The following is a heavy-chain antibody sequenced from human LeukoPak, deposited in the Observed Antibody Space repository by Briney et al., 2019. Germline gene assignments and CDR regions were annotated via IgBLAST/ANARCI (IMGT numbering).Heavy chain of an antibody. D-gene: IGHD1-1*01. CDR2: INHSGST. CDR3: ARSEGNWNDLDAFDI. Sequence: SETLSLTCAVYGGSFSGYYWSWIRQPPGKGLEWIGEINHSGSTNYNPSLKSRVTISVDTSKNQFSLKLSSVTAADTAVYYCARSEGNWNDLDAFDIWGQGTMVTVSS. J-gene: IGHJ3*02. V-gene: IGHV4-34*01. CDR1: GGSFSGYY.